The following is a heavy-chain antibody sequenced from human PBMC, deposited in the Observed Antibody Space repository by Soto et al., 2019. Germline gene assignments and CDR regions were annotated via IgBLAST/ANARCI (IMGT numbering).Heavy chain of an antibody. CDR2: ISGSGGST. D-gene: IGHD3-22*01. CDR3: AKVGKAGRRDFYDNRAYYLHYFDY. CDR1: GFTFNTYA. Sequence: EVQVLESGGGLVQPGGSLRLSCAASGFTFNTYAVNWVRQAPGKGLEWVSVISGSGGSTYYADSVKGRFTISRDNSKNTLYLQMNSLRVEDTAVYYCAKVGKAGRRDFYDNRAYYLHYFDYWGQGARVTVSS. J-gene: IGHJ4*02. V-gene: IGHV3-23*01.